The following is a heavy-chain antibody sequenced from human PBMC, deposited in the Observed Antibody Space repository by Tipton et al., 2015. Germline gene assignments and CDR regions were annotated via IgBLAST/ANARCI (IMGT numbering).Heavy chain of an antibody. CDR2: IIPIFGTA. J-gene: IGHJ6*02. D-gene: IGHD5-18*01. Sequence: QSGPEVKKPGSSVKVSCKASGGTFSRYAFSWVRQAPGQGLEWMGGIIPIFGTANYAQKFQGRVTITADESTSTAYMELSSLRSEDTAVYYCGKRRGYSYGYGMDVWGQGTPVTVSS. CDR1: GGTFSRYA. V-gene: IGHV1-69*01. CDR3: GKRRGYSYGYGMDV.